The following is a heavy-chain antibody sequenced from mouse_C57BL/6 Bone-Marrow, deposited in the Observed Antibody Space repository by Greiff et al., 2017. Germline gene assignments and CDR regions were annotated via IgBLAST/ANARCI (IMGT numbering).Heavy chain of an antibody. J-gene: IGHJ1*03. Sequence: EVQLQQSGAELVRPGASVKLSCTASGFNIKDDYMHWVKQRPEQGLEWIGWIDPENGDTEYASKFQGKATITADTSSNTAYLQLSSLTSEDTAVYYCTTGITTVVGGYFDVWGTGTTVTVSS. D-gene: IGHD1-1*01. CDR2: IDPENGDT. V-gene: IGHV14-4*01. CDR3: TTGITTVVGGYFDV. CDR1: GFNIKDDY.